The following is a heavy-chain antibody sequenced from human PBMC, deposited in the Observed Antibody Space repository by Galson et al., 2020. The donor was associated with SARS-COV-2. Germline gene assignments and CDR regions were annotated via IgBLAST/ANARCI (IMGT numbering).Heavy chain of an antibody. V-gene: IGHV3-23*01. CDR2: ISGSGGST. Sequence: GESLKISCAASGFTFSSYAMSWVRQAPGKGLEWVSAISGSGGSTYYADSVKGRFTISRDNSKNTLYLQMNSLRAEDTAVYYCAKDLGVVVPAAMVYWGQGTLVTVSS. D-gene: IGHD2-2*01. CDR3: AKDLGVVVPAAMVY. J-gene: IGHJ4*02. CDR1: GFTFSSYA.